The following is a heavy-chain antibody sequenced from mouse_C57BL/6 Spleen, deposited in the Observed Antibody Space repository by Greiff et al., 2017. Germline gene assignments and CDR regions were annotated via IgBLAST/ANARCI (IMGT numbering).Heavy chain of an antibody. V-gene: IGHV1-15*01. CDR3: TRRGYGSSYAMDY. CDR1: GYTFTDYE. J-gene: IGHJ4*01. D-gene: IGHD1-1*01. Sequence: VQLQQSGAELVRPGASVTLSCKASGYTFTDYEMHWVKQTPVHGLEWIGAIDPETGGTAYNQKFKGKAILTADKSSSTAYMELRSLTSEDSAVXYCTRRGYGSSYAMDYWGQGTSVTVSS. CDR2: IDPETGGT.